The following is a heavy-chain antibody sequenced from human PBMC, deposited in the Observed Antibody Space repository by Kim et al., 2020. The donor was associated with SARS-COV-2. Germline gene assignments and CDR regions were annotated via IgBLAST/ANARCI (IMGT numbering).Heavy chain of an antibody. CDR2: INPSGGST. V-gene: IGHV1-46*01. Sequence: ASVKVSCKASGYTFTSYYMHWVRQAPGQGLEWMGIINPSGGSTSYAQKFQGRVTMTRDTSTSTVYMELSSLRSEDTAVYYCARGPSHDYGRHDAFDIWGQGTMVTVSS. CDR1: GYTFTSYY. D-gene: IGHD4-17*01. J-gene: IGHJ3*02. CDR3: ARGPSHDYGRHDAFDI.